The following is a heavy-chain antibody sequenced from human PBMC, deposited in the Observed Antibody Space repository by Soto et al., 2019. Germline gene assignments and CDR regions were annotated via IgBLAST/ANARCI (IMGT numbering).Heavy chain of an antibody. CDR2: IKQDGSEK. CDR3: ARGVTMIDNYFDY. D-gene: IGHD3-22*01. J-gene: IGHJ4*02. Sequence: GGSLRLSCAASGFTFSSYWMSWVRQAPGKGLEWVANIKQDGSEKYYVDSVKGRFTISRDNAKNSLYLQMNSLRAEDTAVYYCARGVTMIDNYFDYWGQGTLVTVSS. V-gene: IGHV3-7*03. CDR1: GFTFSSYW.